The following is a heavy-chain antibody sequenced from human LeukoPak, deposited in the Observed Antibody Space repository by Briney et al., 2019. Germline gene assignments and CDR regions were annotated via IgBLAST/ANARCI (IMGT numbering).Heavy chain of an antibody. Sequence: GGSLRLSCAASGFTFSSYSMHWVRQAPGKGLEWVAVIWYDGSNKYYADSVKGRFTISRDNSKNTLYLQMNSLRAEDTAVYYCARDLVDTAIGTLDYWGQGTLVTVSS. D-gene: IGHD5-18*01. CDR1: GFTFSSYS. J-gene: IGHJ4*02. V-gene: IGHV3-33*01. CDR3: ARDLVDTAIGTLDY. CDR2: IWYDGSNK.